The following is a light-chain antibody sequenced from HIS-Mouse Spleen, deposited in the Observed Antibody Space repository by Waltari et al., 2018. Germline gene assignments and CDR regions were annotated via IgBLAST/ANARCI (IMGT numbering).Light chain of an antibody. Sequence: QSALTQPPSASGSPGQSVTISCPGTSSHVGGYNYVPWYQQHPGKAPKLMIYEVSKRPSGVPDRFSGSKSGNTASLTVSGLQAEDEADYYCSSYAGSNNVVFGGGTKLTVL. CDR3: SSYAGSNNVV. CDR2: EVS. V-gene: IGLV2-8*01. CDR1: SSHVGGYNY. J-gene: IGLJ2*01.